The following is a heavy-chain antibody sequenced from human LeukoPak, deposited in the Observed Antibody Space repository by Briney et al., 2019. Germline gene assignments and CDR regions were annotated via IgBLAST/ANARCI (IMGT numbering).Heavy chain of an antibody. J-gene: IGHJ4*02. V-gene: IGHV3-23*01. D-gene: IGHD4/OR15-4a*01. Sequence: GGSLRLSCAASGFTFSTYGMSWVRQAPGKGLEWVSTISGSGGNTYNADSVKGRFTISRDNSKNTLYLQMNSLRAEDTAVYYCARRAGAYSHPYDYWGQGTLVTVSS. CDR1: GFTFSTYG. CDR3: ARRAGAYSHPYDY. CDR2: ISGSGGNT.